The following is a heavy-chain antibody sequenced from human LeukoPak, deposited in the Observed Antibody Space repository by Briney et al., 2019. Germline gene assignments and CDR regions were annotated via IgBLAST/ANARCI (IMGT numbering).Heavy chain of an antibody. V-gene: IGHV3-13*01. CDR3: ARRSAAAGIDAFDI. CDR2: VGTGGDT. J-gene: IGHJ3*02. D-gene: IGHD6-13*01. Sequence: GGSLRLSCSASGFSFRNYDIHWVRQPTGKGLEWVSAVGTGGDTYYAGSVKGRFTVVRENAKNTLYLQMNSLRAGDTAMYYCARRSAAAGIDAFDIWGQGKMVTVSS. CDR1: GFSFRNYD.